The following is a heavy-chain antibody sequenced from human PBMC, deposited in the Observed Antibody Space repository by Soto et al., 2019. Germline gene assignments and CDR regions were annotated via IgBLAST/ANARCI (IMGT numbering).Heavy chain of an antibody. Sequence: QVQLVESGGGVVQPGRSLRLSCAASGFTFSSYGMHWVRQAPGKGLEWVAVISYDGSNEYFADSVKGRFTISRDNSKNTLYLQMNSLRPEDTAVYYCAKDYGSGSYVVDHWGQGTLVTVSS. CDR3: AKDYGSGSYVVDH. V-gene: IGHV3-30*18. CDR1: GFTFSSYG. D-gene: IGHD3-10*01. CDR2: ISYDGSNE. J-gene: IGHJ5*02.